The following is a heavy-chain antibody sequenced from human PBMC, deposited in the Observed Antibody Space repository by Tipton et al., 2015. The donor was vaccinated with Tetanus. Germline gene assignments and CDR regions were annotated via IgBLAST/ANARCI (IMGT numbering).Heavy chain of an antibody. D-gene: IGHD3-22*01. J-gene: IGHJ4*02. CDR3: ARGIDYDSSGIDAF. CDR1: GNTFSSST. CDR2: IVPLFGSA. V-gene: IGHV1-69*06. Sequence: QSGAEVKKPGSSMRLSCKASGNTFSSSTLSWVRQAPGHGLEWMGMIVPLFGSASYAQKFQGRVTITADKSASTAYLDLRSLKSDDTAVYYCARGIDYDSSGIDAFWGRGPLVTVSS.